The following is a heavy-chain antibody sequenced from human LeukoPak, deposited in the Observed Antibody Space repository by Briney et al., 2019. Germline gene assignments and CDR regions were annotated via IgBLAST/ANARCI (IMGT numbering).Heavy chain of an antibody. CDR3: ARDDYKTLYYYYYMDV. Sequence: ASVKVSCKASGYTFTGYYIHWVRQAPGQGLEWMGWINPNSGGTTYAQKFQGVVTMTRDTSITTAYMELSRLRSDDTAVYYCARDDYKTLYYYYYMDVWGKGTTVIVSS. CDR1: GYTFTGYY. D-gene: IGHD3-16*01. CDR2: INPNSGGT. V-gene: IGHV1-2*02. J-gene: IGHJ6*03.